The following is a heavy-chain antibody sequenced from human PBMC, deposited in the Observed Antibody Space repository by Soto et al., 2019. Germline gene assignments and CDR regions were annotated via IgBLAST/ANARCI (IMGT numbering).Heavy chain of an antibody. CDR1: GFTFSSYA. V-gene: IGHV3-23*01. CDR2: ISGSGGST. Sequence: GGSLRLSCAASGFTFSSYAMSWVRQAPGKGLEWVSAISGSGGSTYYADSVKGRFTISRDNSKNTLYLQMNSLRAEDTAVYYCALNYLSLYGSGSYDIWGQGTMVTVSS. D-gene: IGHD3-10*01. J-gene: IGHJ3*02. CDR3: ALNYLSLYGSGSYDI.